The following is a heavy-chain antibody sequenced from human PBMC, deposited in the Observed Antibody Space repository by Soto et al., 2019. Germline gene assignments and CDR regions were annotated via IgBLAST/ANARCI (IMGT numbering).Heavy chain of an antibody. CDR1: GYTFTNYA. CDR3: ARDESVATLLFDY. D-gene: IGHD5-12*01. J-gene: IGHJ4*02. Sequence: ASVKVSCKASGYTFTNYAMHWVRQAPGQRLEWMGWINAGNGNTKYSQKFQGRVTITRDTSASTAYMELSSLRSEDTAVYYCARDESVATLLFDYWGQGTLVTVS. V-gene: IGHV1-3*01. CDR2: INAGNGNT.